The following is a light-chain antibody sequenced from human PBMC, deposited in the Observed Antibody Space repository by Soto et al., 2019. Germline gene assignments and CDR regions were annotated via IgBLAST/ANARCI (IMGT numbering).Light chain of an antibody. CDR1: SSDVGGYNY. J-gene: IGLJ1*01. Sequence: QSALTQPASVSGSPGQSITISCTGTSSDVGGYNYVSWYQQHPGKAPKHTIYEVRNRPSGVANRFAGSKSGNTASLTVSGLQDEDEDDYYCTSYTSSGTYVFGTGTKLTVL. V-gene: IGLV2-14*01. CDR2: EVR. CDR3: TSYTSSGTYV.